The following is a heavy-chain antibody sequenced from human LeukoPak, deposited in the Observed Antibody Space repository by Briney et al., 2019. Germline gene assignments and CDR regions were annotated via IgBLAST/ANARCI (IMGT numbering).Heavy chain of an antibody. J-gene: IGHJ2*01. Sequence: ASVKVSCKASGYTFTSYYMHWVRQAPGQGLGWMGIINPSGGSTSYAQKFQGRVTMTRDTSTSTVYMELSSLRSEDTAVYYCARSAGGHWYFDLWGRGTLVTVSS. V-gene: IGHV1-46*01. CDR3: ARSAGGHWYFDL. CDR1: GYTFTSYY. D-gene: IGHD4-23*01. CDR2: INPSGGST.